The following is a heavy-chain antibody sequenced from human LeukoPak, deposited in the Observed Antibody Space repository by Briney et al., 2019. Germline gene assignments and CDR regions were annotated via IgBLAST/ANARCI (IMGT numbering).Heavy chain of an antibody. V-gene: IGHV3-30*04. Sequence: GGSLRLSCAASGFTFSSYAMHWVRQAPGKGLEWVAVISYDGSNKYYADSVKGRFTISRDNSKNTLYLQMNSLRAEDTAVYYCARGYSYGSHWGQGTLVTVSS. J-gene: IGHJ4*02. D-gene: IGHD5-18*01. CDR2: ISYDGSNK. CDR3: ARGYSYGSH. CDR1: GFTFSSYA.